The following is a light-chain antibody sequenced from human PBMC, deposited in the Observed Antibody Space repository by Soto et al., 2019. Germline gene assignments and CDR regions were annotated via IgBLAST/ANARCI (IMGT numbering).Light chain of an antibody. J-gene: IGKJ5*01. V-gene: IGKV3-11*01. CDR1: QTVSNY. CDR3: QQRMNWPLI. Sequence: EIVLTQSPATLSLSPGERATLSCRASQTVSNYLLWYQQKPGQAPRLLIYDASNRATGIPARFSGSGSETDFTLTISSLEPEDVAVYYCQQRMNWPLIFGQGTRLEIK. CDR2: DAS.